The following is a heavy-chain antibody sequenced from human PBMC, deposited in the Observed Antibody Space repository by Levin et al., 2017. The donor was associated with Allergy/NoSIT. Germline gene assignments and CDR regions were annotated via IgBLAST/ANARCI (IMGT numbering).Heavy chain of an antibody. V-gene: IGHV3-23*01. CDR1: GFTFSSYA. CDR3: AKVGVTPELRLIFPSWFDP. D-gene: IGHD1-7*01. Sequence: PGGSLRLSCAASGFTFSSYAMSWVRQAPGKGLEWVSAISGSGGSTYYADSVKGRFTISRDNSKNTLYLQMNSLRAEDTAVYYCAKVGVTPELRLIFPSWFDPWGQGTLVTVSS. J-gene: IGHJ5*02. CDR2: ISGSGGST.